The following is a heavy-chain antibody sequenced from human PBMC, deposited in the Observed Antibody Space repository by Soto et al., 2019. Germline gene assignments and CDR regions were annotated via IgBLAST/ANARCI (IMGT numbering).Heavy chain of an antibody. D-gene: IGHD5-12*01. CDR3: AKWYSDYDSGPFLDY. Sequence: SVISVSLKNQGKGLEWVSAISGSGGSTYYADSVKGRFTIPRDNSKNTLYLQMNSLRAEDTAVYYCAKWYSDYDSGPFLDYWGQGTLVTVSS. J-gene: IGHJ4*02. V-gene: IGHV3-23*01. CDR1: SV. CDR2: ISGSGGST.